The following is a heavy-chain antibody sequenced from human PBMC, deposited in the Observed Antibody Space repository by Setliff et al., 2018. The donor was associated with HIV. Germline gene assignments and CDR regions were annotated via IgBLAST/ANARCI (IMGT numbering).Heavy chain of an antibody. D-gene: IGHD6-19*01. Sequence: ASVKVSCKISGFTLNELSIQWARQAPAKGLEWMGGFDPEAGEIIYAQKFQGRVTMTEDTSTDTAYMDLSSLRSEDTAVYYCATHPPYRSAWYMRSWGQGTLVTVSS. CDR2: FDPEAGEI. J-gene: IGHJ5*02. V-gene: IGHV1-24*01. CDR3: ATHPPYRSAWYMRS. CDR1: GFTLNELS.